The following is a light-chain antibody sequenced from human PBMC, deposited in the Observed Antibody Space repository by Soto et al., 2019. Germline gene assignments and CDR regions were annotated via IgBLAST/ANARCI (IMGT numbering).Light chain of an antibody. CDR1: QSVRNN. CDR3: QQYNGWPIA. Sequence: IVLTQSPGTLSLTTVERATLSFRASQSVRNNLAWHQQKPGQAPRLLIYGASTRATGFPARFSVSGSGTEFTLTISSLQAEDFAVYYCQQYNGWPIAFGQGTRLEIK. CDR2: GAS. J-gene: IGKJ5*01. V-gene: IGKV3-15*01.